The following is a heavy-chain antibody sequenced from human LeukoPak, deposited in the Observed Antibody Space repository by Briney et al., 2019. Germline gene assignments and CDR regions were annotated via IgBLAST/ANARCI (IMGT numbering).Heavy chain of an antibody. CDR3: ARGRLVDGYIANFDY. V-gene: IGHV3-74*01. CDR1: GFTFCNYW. D-gene: IGHD5-24*01. J-gene: IGHJ4*02. CDR2: INNDGSII. Sequence: GGSLRLSCAASGFTFCNYWMHWVRQAPGKGLVWVSRINNDGSIINYADSVKGRFTISRDNAKNTLYLQMNSLRAEDTAVYYCARGRLVDGYIANFDYWGQGTLVTVPS.